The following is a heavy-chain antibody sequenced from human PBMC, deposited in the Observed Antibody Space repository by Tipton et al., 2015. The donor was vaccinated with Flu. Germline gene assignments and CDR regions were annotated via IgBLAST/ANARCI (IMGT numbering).Heavy chain of an antibody. CDR1: GGSISSYY. V-gene: IGHV4-59*01. D-gene: IGHD1-26*01. CDR3: AREKVGATSAFDI. J-gene: IGHJ3*02. Sequence: TLSLTCTVSGGSISSYYWSWIRQPPGKGLEWIGYIYYSGNTNYNPSLKSRVTISVDTSKNQFSLKLSSVTAADTAVYYCAREKVGATSAFDIWGQGTMVTVSS. CDR2: IYYSGNT.